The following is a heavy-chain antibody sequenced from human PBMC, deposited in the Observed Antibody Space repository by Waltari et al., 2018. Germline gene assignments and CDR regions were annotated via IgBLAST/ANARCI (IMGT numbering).Heavy chain of an antibody. CDR1: GGSFSGYY. D-gene: IGHD6-13*01. CDR2: INHSGSP. CDR3: ARGLRGYSTRIDY. V-gene: IGHV4-34*01. Sequence: QVQLQQWGAGLLKPSETLSLTCAVYGGSFSGYYWSWIRQPPGKGLEWIGEINHSGSPNYTPSLKSRVTISVDTSKNQFSLKLSSVTAADTAVYYCARGLRGYSTRIDYWGQGTLVTVSS. J-gene: IGHJ4*02.